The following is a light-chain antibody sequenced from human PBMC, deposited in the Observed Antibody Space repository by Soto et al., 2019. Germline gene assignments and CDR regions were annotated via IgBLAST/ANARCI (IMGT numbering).Light chain of an antibody. CDR1: QSIGSN. CDR3: QQYNIWPGT. CDR2: GAS. J-gene: IGKJ2*02. Sequence: EIAMTQSPGTLSVSPGERVTLSCRASQSIGSNLAWYQHKPGQAPRLLVYGASTRAAGIPARFSGSGSGTEFILTISNLQSDDFAVYSCQQYNIWPGTFGQGTKLESK. V-gene: IGKV3-15*01.